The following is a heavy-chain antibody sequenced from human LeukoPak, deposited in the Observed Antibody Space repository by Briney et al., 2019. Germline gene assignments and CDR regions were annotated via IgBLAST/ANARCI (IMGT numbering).Heavy chain of an antibody. D-gene: IGHD4-23*01. Sequence: GGSLRLSCAASGFTFSGFGMTWVRQAPGKGLKWVSGISGSGSSTYYADSVKGRFTISRDNSKNTVYLQMNSLRADDTAVYYCARVGTNSPYFDYWGQGTLVTVSS. CDR1: GFTFSGFG. CDR3: ARVGTNSPYFDY. V-gene: IGHV3-23*01. J-gene: IGHJ4*02. CDR2: ISGSGSST.